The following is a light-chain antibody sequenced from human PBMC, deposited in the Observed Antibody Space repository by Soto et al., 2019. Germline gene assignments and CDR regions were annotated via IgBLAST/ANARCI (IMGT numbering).Light chain of an antibody. CDR3: SSYSSSTVRYV. CDR2: EVS. CDR1: SSDVGSYDF. Sequence: QSALTQPASVSGSPGQSITMSCTGISSDVGSYDFVSWYQQHPGKAPKLLIYEVSNRPSGVSARFSGSKSDNTASLTISGLQAADEADYFCSSYSSSTVRYVFGSGTKVTVL. V-gene: IGLV2-14*01. J-gene: IGLJ1*01.